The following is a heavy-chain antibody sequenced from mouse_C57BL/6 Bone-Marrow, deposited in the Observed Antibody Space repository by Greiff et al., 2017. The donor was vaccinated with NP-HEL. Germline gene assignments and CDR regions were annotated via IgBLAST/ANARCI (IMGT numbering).Heavy chain of an antibody. CDR2: ISDGGSYT. CDR3: ARDEGNSYFDY. Sequence: EVKLMESGGGLVKPGGSLKLSCAASGFTFSSYAMSWVRQTPEKRLEWVATISDGGSYTYYPDNVKGRFTISRDNAKNNLYLQMSHLKSEDTAMYYCARDEGNSYFDYWGQGTTLTVSS. D-gene: IGHD2-1*01. CDR1: GFTFSSYA. V-gene: IGHV5-4*01. J-gene: IGHJ2*01.